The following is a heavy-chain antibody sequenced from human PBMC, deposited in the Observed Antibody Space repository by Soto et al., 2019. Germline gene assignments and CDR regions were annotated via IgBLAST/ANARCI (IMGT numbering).Heavy chain of an antibody. J-gene: IGHJ4*02. Sequence: EVKLLEAGGALVQPGGSLRLSCEASGFTFIDHDMSWVRQAPGKGLEWVSSITVGGAQKDYGQSVKGRFTISRDNSNDTLFLQKERPQGQDTAIFFCTRMPGGGWQRFFDYWGQGTVVTVSS. CDR1: GFTFIDHD. CDR2: ITVGGAQK. CDR3: TRMPGGGWQRFFDY. V-gene: IGHV3-23*01. D-gene: IGHD5-12*01.